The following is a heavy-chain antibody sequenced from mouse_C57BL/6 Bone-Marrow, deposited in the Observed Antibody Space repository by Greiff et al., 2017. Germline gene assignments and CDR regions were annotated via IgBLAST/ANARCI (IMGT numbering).Heavy chain of an antibody. CDR2: ISNGGGST. CDR1: GFTFSDYY. D-gene: IGHD2-4*01. V-gene: IGHV5-12*01. Sequence: EVQGVESGGGLVQPGGSLKLSCAASGFTFSDYYMYWVRQTPEKRLEWVAYISNGGGSTYYPDTVKGRFTISRDNAKNTLYLQMSRLKSEDTAMYYCARRGYYDYDLGDYWGQGTSVTVSS. J-gene: IGHJ4*01. CDR3: ARRGYYDYDLGDY.